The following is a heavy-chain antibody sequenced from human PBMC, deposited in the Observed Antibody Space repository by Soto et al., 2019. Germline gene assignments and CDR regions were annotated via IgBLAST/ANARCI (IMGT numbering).Heavy chain of an antibody. Sequence: QVQLVGSGGGVVQPGRSLRLSCAASGFTFSSYAMHWVRQAPGKGLEWVAVISYDGSNKYYADSVKGRFTISRDNSKNTLYLQMNSLRAEDTAVYYCARDPDTGTSDYWGQGTLVTVSS. CDR2: ISYDGSNK. V-gene: IGHV3-30-3*01. D-gene: IGHD1-7*01. CDR1: GFTFSSYA. J-gene: IGHJ4*02. CDR3: ARDPDTGTSDY.